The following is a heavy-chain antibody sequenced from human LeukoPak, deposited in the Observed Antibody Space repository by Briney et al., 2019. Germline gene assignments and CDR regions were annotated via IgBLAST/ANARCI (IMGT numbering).Heavy chain of an antibody. Sequence: GGSLRLPLAGSGVHLRGSSIHWVRPASRERLEGVGRIRSKANSYATAYELPVKGRFTISRDDSKNTAYLQMNSLKTEDTAVYYCTRQVDTSGSHYWGQGTLVTVSS. CDR3: TRQVDTSGSHY. V-gene: IGHV3-73*01. CDR2: IRSKANSYAT. D-gene: IGHD3-22*01. CDR1: GVHLRGSS. J-gene: IGHJ4*02.